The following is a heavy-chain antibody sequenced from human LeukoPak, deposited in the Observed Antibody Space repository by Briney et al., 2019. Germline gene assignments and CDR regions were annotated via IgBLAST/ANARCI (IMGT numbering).Heavy chain of an antibody. D-gene: IGHD3-16*01. J-gene: IGHJ4*02. CDR3: AKAALNTYGYFDY. V-gene: IGHV3-9*01. CDR2: VSWNSGSI. Sequence: GGSLRLSCAASGFTFDAYAMHWVRQPPGKGLEWVSGVSWNSGSIGYADSVKGRFTISRDNGKNSLYLQMNSLSAEDTALYYCAKAALNTYGYFDYWGQGTLVTVSS. CDR1: GFTFDAYA.